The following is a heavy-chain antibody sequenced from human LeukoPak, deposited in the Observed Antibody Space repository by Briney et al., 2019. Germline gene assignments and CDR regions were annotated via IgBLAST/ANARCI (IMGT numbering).Heavy chain of an antibody. Sequence: GASVKLSCKASGYTFTFYDIQWVRQAPGQGLEWMGGIIPIFGTANYAQKFQGRVTITADESTSTAYMELSSLRSEDTAVYYCARELAYYDSSGYPDPFDYWGQGTLVTVSS. CDR1: GYTFTFYD. D-gene: IGHD3-22*01. CDR3: ARELAYYDSSGYPDPFDY. V-gene: IGHV1-69*13. J-gene: IGHJ4*02. CDR2: IIPIFGTA.